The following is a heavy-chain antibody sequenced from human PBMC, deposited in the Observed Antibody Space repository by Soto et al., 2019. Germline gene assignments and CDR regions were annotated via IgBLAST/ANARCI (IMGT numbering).Heavy chain of an antibody. CDR2: IIPIFGTA. D-gene: IGHD2-2*01. J-gene: IGHJ6*02. Sequence: QVQLVQSGAEVKKPGSSVKVSCTASGGTFSSYAISWVRQAPGQGLEWMGGIIPIFGTANYAQKFQGRVTITADESTSTAYMELRSLRSEDTAVYYCAIYTGVVPAAIPYYYGMDVWGQGTTVTVSS. CDR3: AIYTGVVPAAIPYYYGMDV. V-gene: IGHV1-69*01. CDR1: GGTFSSYA.